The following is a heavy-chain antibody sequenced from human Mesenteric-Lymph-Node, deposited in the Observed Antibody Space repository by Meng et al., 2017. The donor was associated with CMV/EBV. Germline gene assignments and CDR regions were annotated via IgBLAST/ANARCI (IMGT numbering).Heavy chain of an antibody. CDR3: AGGIAAAGSRWFDP. V-gene: IGHV1-69*02. Sequence: QVQLVQSGAEVNQPGSWVKVSCKASVGTFSSYTISWVRQAPGQGLEWMGRIIPILGIANYAQKFQGRVTITADKSTSTAYMELSSLRSEDTAVYYCAGGIAAAGSRWFDPWGQGTLVTVSS. CDR1: VGTFSSYT. D-gene: IGHD6-13*01. J-gene: IGHJ5*02. CDR2: IIPILGIA.